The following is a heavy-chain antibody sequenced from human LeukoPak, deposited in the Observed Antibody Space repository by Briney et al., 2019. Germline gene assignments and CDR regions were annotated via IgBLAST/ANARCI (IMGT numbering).Heavy chain of an antibody. CDR1: GGSISSYY. D-gene: IGHD3-9*01. J-gene: IGHJ3*02. V-gene: IGHV4-59*01. Sequence: SETLSLTCTVSGGSISSYYWSWLRQPPGKGLEWIGYIYYSGSTNYNPSLKSRVTISVDTSKNQFSLKLSSVTAADTAVYYCARINDILTGTDAFDIWGQGTMVTVSS. CDR3: ARINDILTGTDAFDI. CDR2: IYYSGST.